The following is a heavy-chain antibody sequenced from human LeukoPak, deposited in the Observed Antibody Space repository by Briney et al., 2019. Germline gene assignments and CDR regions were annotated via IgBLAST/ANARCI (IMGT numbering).Heavy chain of an antibody. D-gene: IGHD3-3*01. V-gene: IGHV4-39*07. Sequence: PSETLSLTCAVSGGSISGSNHFWGWIRQPPGKGLEWIGNIYYNGNTHYNPSLKSRVTISVDTSKNQFSLKLTSVTAADTAVYYCARDLGYDGFWSGYYTQYDAFDVWGQGTQLTVSS. J-gene: IGHJ3*01. CDR3: ARDLGYDGFWSGYYTQYDAFDV. CDR1: GGSISGSNHF. CDR2: IYYNGNT.